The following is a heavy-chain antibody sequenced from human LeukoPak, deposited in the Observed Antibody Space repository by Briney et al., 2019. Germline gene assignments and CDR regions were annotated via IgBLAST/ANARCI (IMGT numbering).Heavy chain of an antibody. Sequence: PGGSLRLSCAASGFTFSSYGMSWVRQAPGKGLEWVSAISGSGGSTYYADSVKGRFTISRDNSKNTLYLQMNSLRAEDTAVYYCAKDFRSYDAFDIWGQGTMVTVSS. CDR2: ISGSGGST. CDR1: GFTFSSYG. J-gene: IGHJ3*02. V-gene: IGHV3-23*01. D-gene: IGHD2/OR15-2a*01. CDR3: AKDFRSYDAFDI.